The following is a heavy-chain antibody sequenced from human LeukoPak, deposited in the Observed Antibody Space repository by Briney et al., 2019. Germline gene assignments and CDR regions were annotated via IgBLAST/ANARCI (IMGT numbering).Heavy chain of an antibody. J-gene: IGHJ6*02. Sequence: ASVKVSCKASGYTLTSYDINWVRQATGQGLEWMGWMNPNSGNTGYAQKFQGRVTMTRNTSISTAYMELSSLRSEDTAVYYCASRWRANYYYYGMDVWGQGTTVTVSS. V-gene: IGHV1-8*01. CDR1: GYTLTSYD. CDR2: MNPNSGNT. CDR3: ASRWRANYYYYGMDV.